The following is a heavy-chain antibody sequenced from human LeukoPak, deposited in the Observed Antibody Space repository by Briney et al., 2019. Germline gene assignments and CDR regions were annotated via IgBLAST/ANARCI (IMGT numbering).Heavy chain of an antibody. Sequence: GGSLRLSCAASGFTFSFYEMNWVRQVPGKGLEWVSYIHAGGRTIYYADSVAGRFTISRDNAKNSLYLQMDSLRAEDTAAYYCARDVRNAVTRPYYFDYWGQGTLVTVSS. CDR3: ARDVRNAVTRPYYFDY. CDR2: IHAGGRTI. D-gene: IGHD4-17*01. J-gene: IGHJ4*02. CDR1: GFTFSFYE. V-gene: IGHV3-48*03.